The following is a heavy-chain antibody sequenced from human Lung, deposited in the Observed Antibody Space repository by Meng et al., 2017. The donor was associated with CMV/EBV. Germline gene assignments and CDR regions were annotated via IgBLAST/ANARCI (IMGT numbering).Heavy chain of an antibody. D-gene: IGHD4-17*01. Sequence: SVKVFXKASGGVFYNFGISWIRQAPGQGLQWMGRIIPTFGTAHYTRGFQGKITISANGPTTTAFMEISGLTADDTADYYCVRPFRPGYGDPGFDFWGQGTXVTVSS. J-gene: IGHJ4*02. CDR1: GGVFYNFG. CDR2: IIPTFGTA. V-gene: IGHV1-69*13. CDR3: VRPFRPGYGDPGFDF.